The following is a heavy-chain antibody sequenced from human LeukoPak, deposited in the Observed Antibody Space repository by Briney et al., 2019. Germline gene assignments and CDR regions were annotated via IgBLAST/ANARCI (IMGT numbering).Heavy chain of an antibody. Sequence: ASVTVSCKLSGYTLAELSIHWVRQVPGKGLEWMGGFDPEDGETFFAQKFQGRVTMTEDTSTDTAYMELSSLRSEDTAVYYCATVSNPYYYYGMDVWGQGTTVTVSS. CDR2: FDPEDGET. CDR3: ATVSNPYYYYGMDV. D-gene: IGHD4-11*01. CDR1: GYTLAELS. V-gene: IGHV1-24*01. J-gene: IGHJ6*02.